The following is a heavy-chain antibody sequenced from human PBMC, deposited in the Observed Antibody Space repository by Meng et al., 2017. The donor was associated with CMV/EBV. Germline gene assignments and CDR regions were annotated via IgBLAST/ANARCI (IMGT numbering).Heavy chain of an antibody. CDR2: IYYSGST. CDR1: GGSNSCCSYY. CDR3: ARVGYYYERGLDY. Sequence: LHVSVPGSGEPQEPRAPPSSFSGGSNSCCSYYWCWFRRSPGRGLEWIGSIYYSGSTYYNPSLKSRVTISVDTSKNQFSLKLSSVTAADTAVYYCARVGYYYERGLDYWGQGTLVTVSS. V-gene: IGHV4-39*07. D-gene: IGHD3-22*01. J-gene: IGHJ4*02.